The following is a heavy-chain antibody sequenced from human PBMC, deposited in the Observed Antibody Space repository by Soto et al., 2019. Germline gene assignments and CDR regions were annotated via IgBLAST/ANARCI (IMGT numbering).Heavy chain of an antibody. CDR1: GASIAGGSYY. J-gene: IGHJ5*02. D-gene: IGHD5-12*01. V-gene: IGHV4-30-4*01. CDR3: VRDQYSGYDFAL. Sequence: SATLSFTCSVSGASIAGGSYYWSWVRQPPGKGLEWIGYIPSRGRPFYNPSLTSRGTISADSSKNQLSLQLTSVTAADTAVYYCVRDQYSGYDFALWGQGNLVTVSP. CDR2: IPSRGRP.